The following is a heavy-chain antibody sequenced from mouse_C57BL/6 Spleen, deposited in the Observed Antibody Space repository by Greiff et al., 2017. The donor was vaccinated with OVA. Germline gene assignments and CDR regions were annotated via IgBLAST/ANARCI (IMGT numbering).Heavy chain of an antibody. J-gene: IGHJ2*01. CDR1: GFNIKDDY. CDR3: TTLGSEDY. D-gene: IGHD2-2*01. V-gene: IGHV14-4*01. CDR2: IDPENGDT. Sequence: VQLKESGAELVRPGASVKLSCTASGFNIKDDYMHWVKQRPEQGLEWIGWIDPENGDTEYASKFQGKATITADTSSNTAYLQLSSLTSEDTAVYYCTTLGSEDYWGQGTTLTVSS.